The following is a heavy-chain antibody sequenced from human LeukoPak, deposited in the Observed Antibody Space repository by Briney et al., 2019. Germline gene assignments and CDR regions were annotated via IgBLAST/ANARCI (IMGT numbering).Heavy chain of an antibody. CDR3: AKEGGDDSSGYYYVGFDY. D-gene: IGHD3-22*01. J-gene: IGHJ4*02. CDR2: ISGSGGST. V-gene: IGHV3-23*01. CDR1: GFTFSSYA. Sequence: GGSLRLSCAASGFTFSSYAMSWVRQAPGKRLEWVSAISGSGGSTYYADSVKGRFTISRDNSKNTLYLQMNSLRAEDTAVYYCAKEGGDDSSGYYYVGFDYWGQGTLVTVSS.